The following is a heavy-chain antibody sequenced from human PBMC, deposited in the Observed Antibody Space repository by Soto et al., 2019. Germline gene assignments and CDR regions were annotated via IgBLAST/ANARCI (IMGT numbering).Heavy chain of an antibody. V-gene: IGHV4-31*03. J-gene: IGHJ4*02. CDR1: GGSISSGGYY. CDR3: ARVPYSSGCFDY. Sequence: SETLSLTCTVSGGSISSGGYYWSWIRQHPGKGLEWIGYIYYSGSTYYNPSLKSRVTISVDTSKNQFSLKLSSVTAADTAVYYCARVPYSSGCFDYWGQGTLVTVYS. D-gene: IGHD6-19*01. CDR2: IYYSGST.